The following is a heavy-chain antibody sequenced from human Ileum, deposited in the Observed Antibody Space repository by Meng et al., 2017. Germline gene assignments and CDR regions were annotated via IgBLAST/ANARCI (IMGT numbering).Heavy chain of an antibody. J-gene: IGHJ3*02. V-gene: IGHV1-46*01. CDR1: GYTFTSYY. Sequence: ASVKVFCKASGYTFTSYYMHWVRQAPGQGLEWMGIINPSGGSTSYAQKFQGRVTMTRDTSTSTVYMELSSLRSEDTAVYYCARDYYGSGSYDDAFDIWGQGTMVTVSS. CDR3: ARDYYGSGSYDDAFDI. D-gene: IGHD3-10*01. CDR2: INPSGGST.